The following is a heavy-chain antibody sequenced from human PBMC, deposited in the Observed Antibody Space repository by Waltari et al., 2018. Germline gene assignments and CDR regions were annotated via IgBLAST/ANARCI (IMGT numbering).Heavy chain of an antibody. V-gene: IGHV3-30-3*01. CDR1: GFTFSSYA. Sequence: QVQLVESGGGVVQPGRSLRLSCAASGFTFSSYAMHWVRQAPGKGLEWVAVISYDGSNKYYADSVKGRFTISRDNSKNTLYLQMNSLRAEDTAVYYCARGGGADYGDYVFDYWGQGTLVTVSS. D-gene: IGHD4-17*01. CDR2: ISYDGSNK. CDR3: ARGGGADYGDYVFDY. J-gene: IGHJ4*02.